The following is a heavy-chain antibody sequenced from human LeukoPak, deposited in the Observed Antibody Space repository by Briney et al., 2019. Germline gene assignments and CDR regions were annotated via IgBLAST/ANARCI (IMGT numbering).Heavy chain of an antibody. D-gene: IGHD2-8*01. CDR3: ARDSRYCTNGVCSLRWFDP. CDR1: GGSFSSSTYY. CDR2: IYYSGTS. V-gene: IGHV4-39*02. J-gene: IGHJ5*02. Sequence: SETLSLTCSVSGGSFSSSTYYWGWIRQPPGKGLEWIGAIYYSGTSYYNSSLKSRVTISVDTSKNQFSLKLTSVTAADTAVYYCARDSRYCTNGVCSLRWFDPWGQGTLVTVSS.